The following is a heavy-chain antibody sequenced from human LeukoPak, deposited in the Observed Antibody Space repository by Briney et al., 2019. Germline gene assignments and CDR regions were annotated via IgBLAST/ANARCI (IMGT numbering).Heavy chain of an antibody. CDR2: IKQDGSEK. CDR1: GFTFSSYW. CDR3: AKEGGTGTRFDY. D-gene: IGHD1-7*01. Sequence: GGSLRLSCAASGFTFSSYWMSWVRQAPGKGLEWVANIKQDGSEKYYVDSVKGRFTISRDNAKSSLYLQMNSLRAEDTAVYYCAKEGGTGTRFDYWGQGTLVTVSS. J-gene: IGHJ4*02. V-gene: IGHV3-7*03.